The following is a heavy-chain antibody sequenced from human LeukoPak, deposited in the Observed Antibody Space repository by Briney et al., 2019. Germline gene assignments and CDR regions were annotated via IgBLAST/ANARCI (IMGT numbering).Heavy chain of an antibody. CDR2: INPNSGGT. CDR1: GYTFTCYY. Sequence: GASVKVSCKASGYTFTCYYMHWVRQAPGQGLEWMGWINPNSGGTNYAQKFQGWVTITRDTSISTAYMELTRLRSDDTAVYYCATSRCLIGYCSGGDYDAFDIWGQGTMVSVSS. V-gene: IGHV1-2*04. CDR3: ATSRCLIGYCSGGDYDAFDI. D-gene: IGHD2-15*01. J-gene: IGHJ3*02.